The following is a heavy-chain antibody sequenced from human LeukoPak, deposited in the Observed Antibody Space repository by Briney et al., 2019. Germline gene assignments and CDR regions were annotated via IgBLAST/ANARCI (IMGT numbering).Heavy chain of an antibody. Sequence: PSETLSLTCTVSGGSFSSYYWNWIRQRPGKGLEWIGYIYDSGNTNYNPSLKSRVTISLDMSENQFSLQLSSVTAADTATYYCARDGGDSNPVWGQGTLVTVSS. J-gene: IGHJ4*02. CDR3: ARDGGDSNPV. D-gene: IGHD2-21*02. CDR2: IYDSGNT. V-gene: IGHV4-59*01. CDR1: GGSFSSYY.